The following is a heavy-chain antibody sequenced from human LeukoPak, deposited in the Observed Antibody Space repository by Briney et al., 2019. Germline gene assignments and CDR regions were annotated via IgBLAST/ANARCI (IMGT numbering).Heavy chain of an antibody. CDR3: ARLGYCSGGSCHHDY. D-gene: IGHD2-15*01. CDR2: INHNGNT. CDR1: GDSISSTYF. J-gene: IGHJ4*02. Sequence: SETLSLTCTVSGDSISSTYFWAWICQPPGTGLEWIATINHNGNTYYNPFLKSRVTISVDRSRNQFSLKLTSVTAADTAVYYCARLGYCSGGSCHHDYWGQGTLVTVS. V-gene: IGHV4-38-2*02.